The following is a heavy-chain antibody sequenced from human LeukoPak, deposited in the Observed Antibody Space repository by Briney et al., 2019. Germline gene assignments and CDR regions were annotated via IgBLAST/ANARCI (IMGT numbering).Heavy chain of an antibody. CDR3: ARERKTRGFDY. D-gene: IGHD3-10*01. J-gene: IGHJ4*02. CDR1: GFTVSSNY. Sequence: GGSLRLSCAASGFTVSSNYMSWVRQAPGKGLEWVSVIYSGGSTYYVDSVKGRFTISRDNSKNALYLQMNSLRAEDTAVYYCARERKTRGFDYWGQGTLVTVSS. CDR2: IYSGGST. V-gene: IGHV3-53*01.